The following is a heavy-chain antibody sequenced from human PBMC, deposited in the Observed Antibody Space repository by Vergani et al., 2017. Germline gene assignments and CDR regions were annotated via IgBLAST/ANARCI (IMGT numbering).Heavy chain of an antibody. D-gene: IGHD6-6*01. V-gene: IGHV5-51*01. CDR1: GYSFTSFW. CDR2: IYPGDSDT. J-gene: IGHJ6*03. Sequence: EVQLVQSGAEVKKPGESLKISCKGSGYSFTSFWLGWVRQMPGKGLEWMGIIYPGDSDTRYSPSFQGQVTISADKSISTAYLQWSILKASDTAMYYCARHIADRQGWGYYYYYMDVWGKGTTVTVSS. CDR3: ARHIADRQGWGYYYYYMDV.